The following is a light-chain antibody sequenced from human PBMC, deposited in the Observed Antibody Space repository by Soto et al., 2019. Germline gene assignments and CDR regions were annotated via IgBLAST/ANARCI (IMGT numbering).Light chain of an antibody. CDR2: EVN. CDR3: SSFASTHTYV. CDR1: SSDVAFYNH. Sequence: QAVVTQPPSASGTPGQRVTLSCSGTSSDVAFYNHVSWYQQHPGKAPKLLIYEVNNRPSGVSHRFSGSKSGNTASLTISGLQAEDEADYYCSSFASTHTYVFGTGTKVTVL. J-gene: IGLJ1*01. V-gene: IGLV2-14*01.